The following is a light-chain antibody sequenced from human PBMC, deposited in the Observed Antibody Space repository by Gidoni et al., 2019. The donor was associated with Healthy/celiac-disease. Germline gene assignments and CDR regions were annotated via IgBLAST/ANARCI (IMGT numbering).Light chain of an antibody. CDR1: QSIGVW. V-gene: IGKV1-12*01. Sequence: DIHMTQSPSSVSVSVGDSVTISCRASQSIGVWLAWYQQRPGNASNLLIYSASILHRGVPSRFSGAGSGTHFTLTISSLQPEDVGTYFCLQADSFPLTFXXXTRLEI. CDR3: LQADSFPLT. CDR2: SAS. J-gene: IGKJ5*01.